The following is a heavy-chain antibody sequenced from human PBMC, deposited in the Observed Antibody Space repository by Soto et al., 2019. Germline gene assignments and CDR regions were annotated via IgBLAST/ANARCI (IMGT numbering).Heavy chain of an antibody. J-gene: IGHJ4*02. CDR1: GGSISSYY. D-gene: IGHD1-26*01. CDR2: IYYSGST. Sequence: SSETLSLTCTVSGGSISSYYWSWIRQPPGKGLEWIGYIYYSGSTNYNPSLKSRVTISVDTSKNQFSLKLGSVTAAGKAVYYCARRYGGNLDYWGQGTLVTV. V-gene: IGHV4-59*08. CDR3: ARRYGGNLDY.